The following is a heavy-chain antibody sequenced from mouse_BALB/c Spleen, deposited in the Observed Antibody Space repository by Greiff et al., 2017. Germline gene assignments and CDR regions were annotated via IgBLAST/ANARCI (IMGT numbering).Heavy chain of an antibody. Sequence: DVKLVESGGGLVQPGGSLRLSCATSGFTFTDYYMSWVRQPPGKALEWLGFIRNKANGYTTEYSASVKGRFTISRDNSQSILYLQMNTLRAEDSATYYCARENYGSSLYYYAMDYWGQGTSVTVSS. J-gene: IGHJ4*01. V-gene: IGHV7-3*02. D-gene: IGHD1-1*01. CDR3: ARENYGSSLYYYAMDY. CDR1: GFTFTDYY. CDR2: IRNKANGYTT.